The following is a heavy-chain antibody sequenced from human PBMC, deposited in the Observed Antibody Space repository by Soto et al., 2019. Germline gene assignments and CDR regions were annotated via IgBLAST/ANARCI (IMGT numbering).Heavy chain of an antibody. CDR1: GFTFSLYS. Sequence: GGSLRLSCAASGFTFSLYSMIWVRQAPGKGLEWVSSVISTGSYKYYADSVKGRFTISRDDAKDSLFLQMNSLRADDTAVYYCAREADFPSSGYVIDFWGQGTLVTVSS. V-gene: IGHV3-21*01. D-gene: IGHD3-22*01. J-gene: IGHJ4*02. CDR2: VISTGSYK. CDR3: AREADFPSSGYVIDF.